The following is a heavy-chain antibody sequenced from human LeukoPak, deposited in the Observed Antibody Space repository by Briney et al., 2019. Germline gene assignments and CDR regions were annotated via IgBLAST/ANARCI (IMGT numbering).Heavy chain of an antibody. CDR1: GFTFSSYA. V-gene: IGHV3-30*04. CDR2: ISYDGSNK. CDR3: ARDKAIFGVVITPHLVDY. D-gene: IGHD3-3*01. Sequence: GGSLRLSCAASGFTFSSYAMHWVRQAPGKGLERAAVISYDGSNKYYADSVKGRFTISRDNSKNTLYLQMNSLRAEDTAVYYCARDKAIFGVVITPHLVDYWGQGTLVTVSS. J-gene: IGHJ4*02.